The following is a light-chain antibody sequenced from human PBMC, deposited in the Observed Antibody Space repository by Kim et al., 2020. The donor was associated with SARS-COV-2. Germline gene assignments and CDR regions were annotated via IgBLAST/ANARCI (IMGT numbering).Light chain of an antibody. CDR3: NSRDTSGHLWV. CDR1: SLRNYY. CDR2: SKN. Sequence: ALGQTVRMTCQGNSLRNYYADWSQQEPGQAPVVVIYSKNNRPSGIPDRFSGSSSGDTASLTITGAQAEDEAVYYCNSRDTSGHLWVFGGGTQLTVL. J-gene: IGLJ3*02. V-gene: IGLV3-19*01.